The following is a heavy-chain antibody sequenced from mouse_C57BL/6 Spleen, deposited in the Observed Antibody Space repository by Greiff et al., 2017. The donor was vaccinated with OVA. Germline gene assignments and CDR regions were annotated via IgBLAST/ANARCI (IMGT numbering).Heavy chain of an antibody. V-gene: IGHV1-62-2*01. CDR2: FYPGSGSI. CDR1: GYTFTEYT. CDR3: ARHEEEYYAMDY. J-gene: IGHJ4*01. Sequence: QVHVKQSGAELVKPGASVKLSCKASGYTFTEYTIHWVKQRSGQGLEWIGWFYPGSGSIKYNEKFKDKATLTADKSSSTVYMELSRLTSEDSAVYFCARHEEEYYAMDYWGQGTSVTVSS.